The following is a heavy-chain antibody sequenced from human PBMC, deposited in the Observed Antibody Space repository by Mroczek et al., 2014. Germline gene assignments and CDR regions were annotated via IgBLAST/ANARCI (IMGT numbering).Heavy chain of an antibody. D-gene: IGHD3-3*01. Sequence: QVQLQESGAGLLKPSETLSLTCAVYGGSFSGYYWSWIRQPPGKGLEWIGEINHSGSTNYNPSLKSRVTISVDTSKNQFSLKLSSVTAADTAVYYCARGLSPRVSEWLLLPRFDYWGQGTLVTVSS. J-gene: IGHJ4*02. CDR1: GGSFSGYY. CDR2: INHSGST. V-gene: IGHV4-34*01. CDR3: ARGLSPRVSEWLLLPRFDY.